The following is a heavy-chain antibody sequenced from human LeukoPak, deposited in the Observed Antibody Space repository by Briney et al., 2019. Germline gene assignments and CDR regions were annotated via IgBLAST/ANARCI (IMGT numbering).Heavy chain of an antibody. CDR1: GFTFSFNS. V-gene: IGHV3-74*01. CDR2: IERDGSGA. D-gene: IGHD2-8*01. Sequence: GGSLRLSCAASGFTFSFNSMHWVRQGPGKGLVWVSRIERDGSGATYADSVKGRVTISRDNAKNTLYLQMNSLRAEDTAVYYCARSNGFGMDVWGQGTTVTVSS. J-gene: IGHJ6*01. CDR3: ARSNGFGMDV.